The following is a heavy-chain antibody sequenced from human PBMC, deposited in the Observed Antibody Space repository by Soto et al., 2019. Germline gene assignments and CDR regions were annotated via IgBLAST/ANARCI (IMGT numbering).Heavy chain of an antibody. D-gene: IGHD2-8*01. CDR3: AREGYCTNGVCYTRNADGYN. Sequence: EVQLVESGGDLVQPGGSLRLSCAASGFTFSSYWMHWVRQAPGKGLVWVSCINSDGSSTSYADSVKGRFTISRDNTKNTLYLQLNSLRAEDTAVYYCAREGYCTNGVCYTRNADGYNWGQGTLVTVSS. CDR1: GFTFSSYW. V-gene: IGHV3-74*01. CDR2: INSDGSST. J-gene: IGHJ4*02.